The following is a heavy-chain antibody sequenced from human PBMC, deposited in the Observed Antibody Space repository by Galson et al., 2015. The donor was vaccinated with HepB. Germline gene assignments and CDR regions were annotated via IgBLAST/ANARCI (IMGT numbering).Heavy chain of an antibody. CDR1: GFMFRNYG. V-gene: IGHV3-33*01. D-gene: IGHD7-27*01. Sequence: SLRLSCAASGFMFRNYGMHWVRQAPGKGLEWVAAIWHDGSNKYYPDSVKGRFTISKDSSQNTLYLQMNSVRADDTAVYYCARSGEGWYFDLWGRGTLVSVSS. J-gene: IGHJ2*01. CDR2: IWHDGSNK. CDR3: ARSGEGWYFDL.